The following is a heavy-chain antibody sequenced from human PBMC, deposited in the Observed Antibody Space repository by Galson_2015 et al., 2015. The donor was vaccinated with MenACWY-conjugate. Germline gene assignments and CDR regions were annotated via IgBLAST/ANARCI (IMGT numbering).Heavy chain of an antibody. V-gene: IGHV3-21*01. CDR2: ITGTSTYI. CDR1: GFSFTTSA. CDR3: ARGASIYFYMVDV. Sequence: SLRLSCAASGFSFTTSAMTWVRQAPGKGLEWVSSITGTSTYIHYADSVKGRFTISRDNAQKSVYLQMNSLRAEDTAVYFCARGASIYFYMVDVWGKGTTVTVSS. J-gene: IGHJ6*04. D-gene: IGHD4-11*01.